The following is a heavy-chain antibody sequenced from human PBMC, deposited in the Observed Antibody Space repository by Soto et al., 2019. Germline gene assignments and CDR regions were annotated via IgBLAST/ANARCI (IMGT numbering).Heavy chain of an antibody. V-gene: IGHV4-34*01. J-gene: IGHJ4*02. CDR1: GGSFSGYY. CDR2: INHSGST. Sequence: TLSLTCAVYGGSFSGYYWSWIRQPPGKGLGWIGEINHSGSTNYNPSLKSRVTISVDTSKNQFSLKLSSVTAADTAVYYCARGALAIQLWSGRYYFDYWGQGTLVTVSS. D-gene: IGHD5-18*01. CDR3: ARGALAIQLWSGRYYFDY.